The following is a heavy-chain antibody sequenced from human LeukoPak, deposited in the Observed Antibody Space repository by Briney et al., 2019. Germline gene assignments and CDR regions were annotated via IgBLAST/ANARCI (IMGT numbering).Heavy chain of an antibody. CDR2: ISSSSTI. CDR3: ARASYYYGSGSYIDY. D-gene: IGHD3-10*01. CDR1: GFIFSDYS. V-gene: IGHV3-69-1*01. J-gene: IGHJ4*02. Sequence: RPGGSLRLSCAASGFIFSDYSMSWIRQAPGKGLEWVSYISSSSTIYYADSVRGRFTISRDNAKNSLYLQMNSLRAEDTAVYYCARASYYYGSGSYIDYWGQGTLVTVSS.